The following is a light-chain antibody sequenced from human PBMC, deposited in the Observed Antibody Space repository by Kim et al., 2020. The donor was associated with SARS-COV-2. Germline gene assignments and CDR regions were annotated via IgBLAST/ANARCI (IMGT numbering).Light chain of an antibody. J-gene: IGLJ3*02. Sequence: QSALTQPPSASGSPGQSVTISCAGTSSDVGGYNYVAWYQQHPGKAPKVMIYGVSKWPSGVPDRFSGSKSGNTASLTVSGLQAEDEADYYCSSYASYAGSNIWVFGGGTQLTVL. CDR1: SSDVGGYNY. CDR3: SSYASYAGSNIWV. CDR2: GVS. V-gene: IGLV2-8*01.